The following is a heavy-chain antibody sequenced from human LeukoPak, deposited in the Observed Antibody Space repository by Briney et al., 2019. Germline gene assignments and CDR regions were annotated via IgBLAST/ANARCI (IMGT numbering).Heavy chain of an antibody. CDR1: GGTFSSYA. D-gene: IGHD3-3*01. CDR2: IIPIFGTA. V-gene: IGHV1-69*06. CDR3: ARGDDSPFDY. Sequence: ASVKVSCKASGGTFSSYAISWVRQAPGQGLEWMGGIIPIFGTANYAQKLQGRVTITAEKSTSTAYMELSSLRSYDTAVYYCARGDDSPFDYWGQGTLVTVSS. J-gene: IGHJ4*02.